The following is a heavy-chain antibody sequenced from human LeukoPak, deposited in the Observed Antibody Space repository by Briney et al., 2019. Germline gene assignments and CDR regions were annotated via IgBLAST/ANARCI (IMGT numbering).Heavy chain of an antibody. CDR2: INHSGST. D-gene: IGHD1-1*01. CDR1: GGSFSGYY. V-gene: IGHV4-34*01. J-gene: IGHJ6*02. Sequence: PSETLSLTCAVYGGSFSGYYWSWIRQPPGKGLEWIGEINHSGSTNYNPSLKSRVTISVDTSKNQFSLKLSSVTAADTAVYYCARALDYYYYGMDVWGQGTTVTVYS. CDR3: ARALDYYYYGMDV.